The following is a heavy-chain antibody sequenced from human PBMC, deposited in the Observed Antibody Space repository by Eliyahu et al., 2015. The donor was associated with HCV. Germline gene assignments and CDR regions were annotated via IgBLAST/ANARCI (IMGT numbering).Heavy chain of an antibody. D-gene: IGHD6-19*01. CDR2: VXTSGNT. J-gene: IGHJ4*02. CDR1: GGSISSYY. CDR3: ARDAPDSSGWLY. V-gene: IGHV4-4*07. Sequence: QVQLQESGPGLVKPSETLSLTCXVSGGSISSYYWRWIRQPAGQGLXWIGRVXTSGNTYXNPSLKSRVTLSVDTSKNQFSLKLSSVTAADTAVYYCARDAPDSSGWLYWGQGILVTVSS.